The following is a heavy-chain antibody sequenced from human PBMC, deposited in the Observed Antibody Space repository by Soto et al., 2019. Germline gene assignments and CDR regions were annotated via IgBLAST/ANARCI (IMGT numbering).Heavy chain of an antibody. Sequence: ASVKVSCKASGYTFSDYYLHWLRQAPGQGLEWMGWISPKSGGTHYAPKFEGRVTLTTDTSISTAFMELSRLTSDDTAVYYCARGPRTQLWFPNVYWGQGTLVTVSS. CDR1: GYTFSDYY. J-gene: IGHJ4*02. CDR2: ISPKSGGT. V-gene: IGHV1-2*02. CDR3: ARGPRTQLWFPNVY. D-gene: IGHD5-18*01.